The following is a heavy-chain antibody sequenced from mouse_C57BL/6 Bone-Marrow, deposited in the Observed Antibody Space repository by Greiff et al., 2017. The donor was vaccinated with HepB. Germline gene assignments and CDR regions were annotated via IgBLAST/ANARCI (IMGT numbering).Heavy chain of an antibody. Sequence: QVQLQQSGPELVKPGASVKISCKASGYAFSSSWMNWVKQRPGKGLEWIGRSYPGDGDTNYNGKFKGKATLTADKSSSTAYMQLSSLTSEDSAVYFCAYYGGGYFDVWGTGTTVTVSS. D-gene: IGHD1-1*01. CDR3: AYYGGGYFDV. CDR1: GYAFSSSW. J-gene: IGHJ1*03. V-gene: IGHV1-82*01. CDR2: SYPGDGDT.